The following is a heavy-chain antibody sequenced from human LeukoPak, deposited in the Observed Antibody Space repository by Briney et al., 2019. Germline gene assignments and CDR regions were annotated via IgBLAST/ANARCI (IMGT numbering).Heavy chain of an antibody. CDR2: VQHIGGET. J-gene: IGHJ4*02. CDR1: GFTFSNSW. Sequence: GGSLRLSCAGSGFTFSNSWMGWVRQAPRKGLEWVANVQHIGGETYYVDSVKGRFTISRDNAKNSLYLQMNSLRAEDTAVYYCARDPYYDSSGYFVGWGQGTLVTVSS. V-gene: IGHV3-7*01. CDR3: ARDPYYDSSGYFVG. D-gene: IGHD3-22*01.